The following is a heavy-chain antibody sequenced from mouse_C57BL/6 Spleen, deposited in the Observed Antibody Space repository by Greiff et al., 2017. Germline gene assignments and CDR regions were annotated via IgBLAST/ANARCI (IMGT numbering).Heavy chain of an antibody. CDR2: IDPSDSYT. CDR3: ARGGPYDYDYAMDY. Sequence: VQLQQPGAELVMPGASVKLSCKASGYTFTSYWMHWVKQRPGQGLEWIGEIDPSDSYTNYNQKFKGKSTLTVDKSSSTAYMQLSSLTSEDSAVYYCARGGPYDYDYAMDYWGQGTSVTVSS. CDR1: GYTFTSYW. V-gene: IGHV1-69*01. J-gene: IGHJ4*01. D-gene: IGHD2-4*01.